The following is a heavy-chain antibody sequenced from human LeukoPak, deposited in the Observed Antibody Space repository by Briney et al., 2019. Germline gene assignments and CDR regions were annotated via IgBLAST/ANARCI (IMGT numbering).Heavy chain of an antibody. J-gene: IGHJ3*02. Sequence: GGSLRLSCAASGFTFSSYWMSWVRQGPGQGLEGVANIAGDESQKRYMDSVKGRFTISRDNAKNSLYLQLNSLRAEDTAIYYCVRDLSPVSDRNVWYDALDIWGQGTMVTVSS. CDR3: VRDLSPVSDRNVWYDALDI. CDR1: GFTFSSYW. V-gene: IGHV3-7*01. D-gene: IGHD1-1*01. CDR2: IAGDESQK.